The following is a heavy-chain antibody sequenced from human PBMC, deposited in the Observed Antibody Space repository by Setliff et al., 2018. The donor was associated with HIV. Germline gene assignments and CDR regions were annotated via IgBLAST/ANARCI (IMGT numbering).Heavy chain of an antibody. J-gene: IGHJ4*02. CDR3: AHSLYCSSSNCSGLLFDY. CDR2: IDWDDDK. D-gene: IGHD2-2*01. CDR1: GFSLGTSGMR. Sequence: GSGPTLVNPTQTLTLTCTFSGFSLGTSGMRVSWIRQPPRKALEWLARIDWDDDKYCSTSLKTRLTISKDTSKNQVVLTMTNMDPVDTATYYCAHSLYCSSSNCSGLLFDYWGQGTLVTVSS. V-gene: IGHV2-70*12.